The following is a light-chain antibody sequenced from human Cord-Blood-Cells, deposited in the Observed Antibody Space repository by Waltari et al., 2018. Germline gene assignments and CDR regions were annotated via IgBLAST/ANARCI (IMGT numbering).Light chain of an antibody. CDR2: ENN. CDR1: SSTLGNNY. Sequence: QSVLTQPPSVSAAPGQKVTISCSGSSSTLGNNYVSWYQQLPGTAPKLLIYENNKRPSGIPDRFSGSKSGTSATLGITGLQTGDEADYYCGTWDSSLSAYVVFGGGTKLTVL. CDR3: GTWDSSLSAYVV. J-gene: IGLJ2*01. V-gene: IGLV1-51*02.